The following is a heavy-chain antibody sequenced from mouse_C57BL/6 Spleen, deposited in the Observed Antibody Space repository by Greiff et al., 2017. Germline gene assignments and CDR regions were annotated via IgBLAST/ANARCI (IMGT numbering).Heavy chain of an antibody. CDR2: IHPNSGST. V-gene: IGHV1-64*01. CDR1: GYTFTSYW. Sequence: VQLQQPGAELVKPGASVKLSCKASGYTFTSYWMHWVKQRPGQGLEWIGMIHPNSGSTNYNEKFKSKATLTVDKSSSTAYMQLSSLTSEDSAVYYCAREVSMHYYFDYWGQGTTLTVSS. CDR3: AREVSMHYYFDY. D-gene: IGHD2-10*02. J-gene: IGHJ2*01.